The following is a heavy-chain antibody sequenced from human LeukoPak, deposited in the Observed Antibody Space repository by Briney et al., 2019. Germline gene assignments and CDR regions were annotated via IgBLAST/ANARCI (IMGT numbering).Heavy chain of an antibody. V-gene: IGHV3-7*01. CDR2: IKQDGSEK. J-gene: IGHJ4*02. CDR1: GFTFSSYW. CDR3: ARDLNYYGSGRGFDY. D-gene: IGHD3-10*01. Sequence: PGGSLRLSCAASGFTFSSYWMSWVRQAPGKGLEWVANIKQDGSEKYYVDSVKGRFTISRDNAKNSLYLQMNSLRAEDTAVYYCARDLNYYGSGRGFDYWGQGTLVTVSS.